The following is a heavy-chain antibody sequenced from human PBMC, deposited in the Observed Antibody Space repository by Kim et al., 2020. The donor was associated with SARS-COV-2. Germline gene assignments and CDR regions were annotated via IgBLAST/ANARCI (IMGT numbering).Heavy chain of an antibody. D-gene: IGHD2-21*01. CDR3: ARDFIASDAFDT. CDR2: ISTSSSYI. Sequence: GGSLRLSCAGSGFTFTGYNLAWVRQAPGKGLEWVSSISTSSSYITYADSVKGRFTISRDNANNSLYLEMNSLRAEDTAVYFCARDFIASDAFDTWGQGTMVTVSS. V-gene: IGHV3-21*01. J-gene: IGHJ3*02. CDR1: GFTFTGYN.